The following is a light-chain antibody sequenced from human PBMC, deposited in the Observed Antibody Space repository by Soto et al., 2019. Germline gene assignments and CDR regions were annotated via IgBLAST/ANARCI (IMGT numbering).Light chain of an antibody. CDR1: QSVSNSY. J-gene: IGKJ1*01. CDR2: AAS. Sequence: DIVLTQSPGTLSLSAGERATLSCRASQSVSNSYLAWYQQKPGRAPRLLIYAASTRATGIPARFSGSGSGTEFTLTISSLQSEDFAVYYCQQYNNWPSTFGQGTKV. CDR3: QQYNNWPST. V-gene: IGKV3D-15*01.